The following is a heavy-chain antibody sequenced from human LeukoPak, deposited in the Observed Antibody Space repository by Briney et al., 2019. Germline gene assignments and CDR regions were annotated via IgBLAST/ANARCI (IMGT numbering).Heavy chain of an antibody. CDR3: ARDSYSSSPAQTDY. J-gene: IGHJ4*02. Sequence: GGSLRLSCAASGFTFSSYAMHWVRQAPGKGLEWVAVISYDGSNKYYADSVKGRFTISRDNSKNTLYLQMNSLRAEDTAVYYCARDSYSSSPAQTDYWGQGTLVTVSS. CDR1: GFTFSSYA. D-gene: IGHD6-6*01. V-gene: IGHV3-30*01. CDR2: ISYDGSNK.